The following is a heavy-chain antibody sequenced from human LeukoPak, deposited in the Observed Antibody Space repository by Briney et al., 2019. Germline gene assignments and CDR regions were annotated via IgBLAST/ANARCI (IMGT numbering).Heavy chain of an antibody. V-gene: IGHV1-46*01. CDR1: GYTFTSYA. J-gene: IGHJ3*02. D-gene: IGHD3-10*01. Sequence: GASVKVSCKASGYTFTSYAMNWVRQAPGQGLEWMGIINPSGGSTSSAQKFQGRVTMTRDMSTSTVYMELSSLRSEDTAVYYCARPASLTRELLAFDIWGQGTMVTVSS. CDR2: INPSGGST. CDR3: ARPASLTRELLAFDI.